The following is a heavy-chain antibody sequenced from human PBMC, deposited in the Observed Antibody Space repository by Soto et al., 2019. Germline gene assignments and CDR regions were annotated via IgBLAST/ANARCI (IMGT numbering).Heavy chain of an antibody. CDR1: GGSIRNYY. CDR2: IYDDGST. CDR3: ARVGGYCSGADCYSFDY. Sequence: SETLSLTCTVSGGSIRNYYWSWVRQPPGKGLQWIGYIYDDGSTNYDPSLKSRVTISVDASKKELSLRLKSVTAADTALYYCARVGGYCSGADCYSFDYWGQGTQVTVSS. V-gene: IGHV4-59*01. J-gene: IGHJ4*02. D-gene: IGHD2-15*01.